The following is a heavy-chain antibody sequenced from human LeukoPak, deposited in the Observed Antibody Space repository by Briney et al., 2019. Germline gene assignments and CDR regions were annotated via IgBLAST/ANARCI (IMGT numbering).Heavy chain of an antibody. CDR3: ARVASYYDSSGRSPYYFDY. CDR2: IGTAGDT. CDR1: GFTFSSYD. D-gene: IGHD3-22*01. V-gene: IGHV3-13*01. Sequence: GGSLRLSCAASGFTFSSYDMHWVRQATGKGLEWVSAIGTAGDTYYPGSVKGRFTISRENAKNSLYLQMNSLRAEGTAVYYCARVASYYDSSGRSPYYFDYWGQGTLVTVSS. J-gene: IGHJ4*02.